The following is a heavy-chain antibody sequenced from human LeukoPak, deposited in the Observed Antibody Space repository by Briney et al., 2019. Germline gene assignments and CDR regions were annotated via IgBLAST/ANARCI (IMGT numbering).Heavy chain of an antibody. CDR1: GYTFTSYD. CDR2: MNTNSGNT. V-gene: IGHV1-8*01. J-gene: IGHJ4*02. D-gene: IGHD4-23*01. CDR3: ARVYRQLRPYYFDY. Sequence: ASVKVSCKASGYTFTSYDINWVRQATGQGLEWMGWMNTNSGNTGYAQKFQGRVTMTRNTSISTAYMELSSLRSEDTAVYYCARVYRQLRPYYFDYWGQGTLVTVSS.